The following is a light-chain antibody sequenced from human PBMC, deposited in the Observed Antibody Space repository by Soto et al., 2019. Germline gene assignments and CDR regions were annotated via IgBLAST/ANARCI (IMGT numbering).Light chain of an antibody. Sequence: QSVLTQPPSASGSPGQSVTISCTGTSSDVGGYNYVSWYQQHPGKAPKLMIYEASKRPSGVPDRFSGSKSGNTASLTVSGLQAEDEADYYCSSYAGSNLWVFGGGTKLTVL. V-gene: IGLV2-8*01. J-gene: IGLJ3*02. CDR1: SSDVGGYNY. CDR3: SSYAGSNLWV. CDR2: EAS.